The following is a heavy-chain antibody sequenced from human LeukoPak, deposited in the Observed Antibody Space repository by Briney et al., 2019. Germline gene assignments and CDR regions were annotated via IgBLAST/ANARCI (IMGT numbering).Heavy chain of an antibody. V-gene: IGHV4-39*01. CDR1: GGSISSSSYY. J-gene: IGHJ6*02. CDR2: IYYSGST. Sequence: NPSETLSLTCTVSGGSISSSSYYWGWIRQPPGKGLEWIGSIYYSGSTYYNPSLKSRVTISVDTSKNQFSLKLSSVTAADTAVYYCARTYYDFWSGYYTLYGMDVWGQGTTVTVSS. D-gene: IGHD3-3*01. CDR3: ARTYYDFWSGYYTLYGMDV.